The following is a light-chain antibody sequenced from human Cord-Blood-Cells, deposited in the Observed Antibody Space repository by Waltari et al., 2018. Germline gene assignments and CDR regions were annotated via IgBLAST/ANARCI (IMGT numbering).Light chain of an antibody. CDR2: DVS. Sequence: QSALTQPASVSGSPGQSSTLSCTATRSDVGGYNSVSWYQQHPGKAPKLMIYDVSTRPSGVSNRFAGSKSGNTASLTISGLQAEDEADYYCSSYTSSSTWVFGGGTKLTVL. CDR1: RSDVGGYNS. J-gene: IGLJ3*02. CDR3: SSYTSSSTWV. V-gene: IGLV2-14*01.